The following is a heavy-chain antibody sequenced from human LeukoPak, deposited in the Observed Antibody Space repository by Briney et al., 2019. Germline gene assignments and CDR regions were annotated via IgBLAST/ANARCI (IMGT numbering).Heavy chain of an antibody. CDR2: IYYSGGA. V-gene: IGHV4-59*01. D-gene: IGHD6-19*01. CDR3: ARGRTDAAVAGNFDY. CDR1: GGSIISYY. Sequence: SETLSLTCTVSGGSIISYYWSWIRQPPGKGLEWIGYIYYSGGANYNPSLKGRATVSLDTSKNQFFLNLASVAAADSAVYYCARGRTDAAVAGNFDYWGQGTLVTVSS. J-gene: IGHJ4*02.